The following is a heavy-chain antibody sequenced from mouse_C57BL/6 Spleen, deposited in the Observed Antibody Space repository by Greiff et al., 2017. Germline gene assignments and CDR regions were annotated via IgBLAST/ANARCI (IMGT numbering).Heavy chain of an antibody. CDR2: ISDGGSYT. Sequence: EVKLMESGGGLVKPGGSLKLSCAASGFTFSSYAMSWVRQTPEKRLEWVGTISDGGSYTYYPDNVKGRFTISRDNSKNNLYLQLSHLKSEDTAMYYCAKGYEYDDGYYFDYWGQGTTLTVSS. CDR3: AKGYEYDDGYYFDY. V-gene: IGHV5-4*03. J-gene: IGHJ2*01. CDR1: GFTFSSYA. D-gene: IGHD2-4*01.